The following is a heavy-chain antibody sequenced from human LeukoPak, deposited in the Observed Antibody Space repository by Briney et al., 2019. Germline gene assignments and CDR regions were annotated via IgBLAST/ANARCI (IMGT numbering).Heavy chain of an antibody. CDR1: GYTFTSYA. J-gene: IGHJ5*02. CDR3: AREIAAAGTSWFDP. Sequence: ASVKVSCKASGYTFTSYAMHWVRQAPGQRLEWMGWINAGNGNTKYSQKFQGRVTITRDTSASTAYMELSSLRSEDTAVYYCAREIAAAGTSWFDPWGQGTLVTVSS. D-gene: IGHD6-13*01. V-gene: IGHV1-3*01. CDR2: INAGNGNT.